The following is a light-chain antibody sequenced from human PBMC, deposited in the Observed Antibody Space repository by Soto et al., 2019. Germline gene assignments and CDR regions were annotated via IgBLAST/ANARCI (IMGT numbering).Light chain of an antibody. Sequence: EIVLTQSPGTLSLSPGERAALSCRASRTVSANYLAWYQQKPGQAPRLLIYGVSSRAAGVPDRFSASGSGTDFTLTISRLEPEDFAVYYCQQSDSSPLLTCGGGSRVEIK. CDR1: RTVSANY. CDR2: GVS. CDR3: QQSDSSPLLT. V-gene: IGKV3-20*01. J-gene: IGKJ4*01.